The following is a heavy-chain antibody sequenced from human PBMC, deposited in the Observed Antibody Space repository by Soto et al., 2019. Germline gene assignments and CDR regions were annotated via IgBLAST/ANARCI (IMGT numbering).Heavy chain of an antibody. J-gene: IGHJ4*02. CDR1: GYTFTSYY. Sequence: QVQLVQSGAEVKKPGASVKVSCKASGYTFTSYYMHWVRQAPGQGLEWMGIINPSGGSTSYAQKFQGRVTMTRDTATGTVYMELSRLRSEDTAVYYCARVHYDFWSGYYTGGPFDYWGQGTLVTVSS. V-gene: IGHV1-46*01. CDR2: INPSGGST. CDR3: ARVHYDFWSGYYTGGPFDY. D-gene: IGHD3-3*01.